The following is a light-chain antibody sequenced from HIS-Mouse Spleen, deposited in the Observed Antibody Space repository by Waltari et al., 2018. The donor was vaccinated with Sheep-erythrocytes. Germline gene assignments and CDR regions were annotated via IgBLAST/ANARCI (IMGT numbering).Light chain of an antibody. V-gene: IGLV1-44*01. CDR2: SNN. Sequence: QSVLTQPPSASGTPGQSVTISCSGSSSTIGSNTVNWYQQLPGTAPKLLINSNNRRPSGVPDRFSGSKSGTSASLAISGLQSEDEADYYCAAWDDSLNGPVFGGGTKLTVL. CDR3: AAWDDSLNGPV. J-gene: IGLJ3*02. CDR1: SSTIGSNT.